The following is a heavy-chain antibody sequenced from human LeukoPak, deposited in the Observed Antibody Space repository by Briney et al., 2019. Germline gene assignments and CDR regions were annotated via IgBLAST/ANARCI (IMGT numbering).Heavy chain of an antibody. CDR3: ARQPAITDYGDYEPVEGLINADY. V-gene: IGHV1-18*01. CDR2: ISAYNGNT. Sequence: ASVKVSCKASGGTFSSYAISWVRQAPGQGLEWMGWISAYNGNTNYAQKLQGRVTMTTDTSTSTAYMELRSLRSDDTAVYYCARQPAITDYGDYEPVEGLINADYWGQGTLVTVSS. J-gene: IGHJ4*02. D-gene: IGHD4-17*01. CDR1: GGTFSSYA.